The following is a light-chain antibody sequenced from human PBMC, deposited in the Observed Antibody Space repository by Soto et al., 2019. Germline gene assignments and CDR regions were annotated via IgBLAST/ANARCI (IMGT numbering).Light chain of an antibody. CDR3: MQTARFPQT. V-gene: IGKV2-24*01. Sequence: EIVMTQSPLSSRVTLGQPASISCRSSESLVHSDGNTYLSWLHQRPGQPPRLLIYKISNRFSVVPDRFSGSGVGTDFTLKISRVEADDVGVYYCMQTARFPQTFGQGTKVEIK. J-gene: IGKJ1*01. CDR2: KIS. CDR1: ESLVHSDGNTY.